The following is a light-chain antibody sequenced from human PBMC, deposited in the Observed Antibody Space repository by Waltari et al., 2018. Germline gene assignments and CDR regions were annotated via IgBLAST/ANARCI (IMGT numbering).Light chain of an antibody. V-gene: IGLV2-23*02. J-gene: IGLJ2*01. Sequence: QSALTQPASVSGSPGQSITISCTGTSSAVGSYNLVSWYQQYPGKAPKLMIYEVSKRPSGVSNRFSGSKSGNTASLTISGLQTEDEADYYCCSYAGSSTPVIFGGGTKLTVL. CDR2: EVS. CDR1: SSAVGSYNL. CDR3: CSYAGSSTPVI.